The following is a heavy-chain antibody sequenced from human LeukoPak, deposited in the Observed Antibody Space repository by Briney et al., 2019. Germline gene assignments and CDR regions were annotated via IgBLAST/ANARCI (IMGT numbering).Heavy chain of an antibody. V-gene: IGHV3-7*01. D-gene: IGHD2-15*01. Sequence: PGGSLRLSCVASGFTIDSFYMSWVRQAPGKGPEWVANIDEAGKDRYYADSVKGRFTISRDNTKNSVFLDMTSLRVEDTATYFCARASPGVVFNYFDYWGQGALVPVSS. CDR2: IDEAGKDR. J-gene: IGHJ4*01. CDR3: ARASPGVVFNYFDY. CDR1: GFTIDSFY.